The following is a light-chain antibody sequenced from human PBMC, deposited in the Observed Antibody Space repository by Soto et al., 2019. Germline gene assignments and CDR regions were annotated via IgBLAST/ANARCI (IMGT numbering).Light chain of an antibody. CDR3: MQATYWPRT. J-gene: IGKJ5*01. CDR2: TVS. V-gene: IGKV2-30*01. Sequence: DVGMTQSRLCLPVTLGQPGSICCRSSQSVVDGDGSAYLDWVQQRPGQSPRRLISTVSNRDSPVTDRFSGSGSGTDFTLKIRRVEAEDVGVYHCMQATYWPRTFGQGTRLEIK. CDR1: QSVVDGDGSAY.